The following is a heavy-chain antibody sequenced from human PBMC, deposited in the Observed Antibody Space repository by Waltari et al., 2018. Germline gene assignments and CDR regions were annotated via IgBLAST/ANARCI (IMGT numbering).Heavy chain of an antibody. CDR1: GFTFDDSA. J-gene: IGHJ1*01. Sequence: EVQLVESGGGLAQPGRSLSLSCVASGFTFDDSAMHWVRQRPGKGLEWVSGISWNSGGIGYADSTRGRFTISRDNAKKSLYLQMQSLRPDDTARYYCVKGGWGFGELYDQHWGQGTLVTVSS. CDR3: VKGGWGFGELYDQH. CDR2: ISWNSGGI. V-gene: IGHV3-9*01. D-gene: IGHD3-10*01.